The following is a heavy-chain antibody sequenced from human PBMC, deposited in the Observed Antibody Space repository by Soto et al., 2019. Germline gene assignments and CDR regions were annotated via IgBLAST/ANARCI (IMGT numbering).Heavy chain of an antibody. CDR2: FDPEDGET. CDR1: GYTLTELS. CDR3: ATDFGGYYDSSGYPADHWYFDL. J-gene: IGHJ2*01. V-gene: IGHV1-24*01. D-gene: IGHD3-22*01. Sequence: AALQVSCKVSGYTLTELSMRWVRQAHGKGLEWLGGFDPEDGETIYAQRFQGRVTMTEDTSTDTAYMELSSLRSEDTAVYYCATDFGGYYDSSGYPADHWYFDLWGRGTLVTVSS.